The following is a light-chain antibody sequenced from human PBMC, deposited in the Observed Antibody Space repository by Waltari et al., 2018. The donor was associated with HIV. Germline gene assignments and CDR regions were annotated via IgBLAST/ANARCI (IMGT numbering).Light chain of an antibody. V-gene: IGKV1-39*01. J-gene: IGKJ1*01. Sequence: DIQMTQSPSSLSASIGDRVTLPFRASESINKYLNWYQHKHGKAPVLLIYAASSLQRGVPSRFSGSGSGTDFTLTINSLQPEDFATYSCQQTYSTPWTFGQGTKVEI. CDR1: ESINKY. CDR3: QQTYSTPWT. CDR2: AAS.